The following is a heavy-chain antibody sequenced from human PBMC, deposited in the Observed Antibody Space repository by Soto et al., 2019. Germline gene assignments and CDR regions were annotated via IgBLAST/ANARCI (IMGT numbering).Heavy chain of an antibody. D-gene: IGHD2-15*01. J-gene: IGHJ4*02. Sequence: ASVNVSCKTSGYTFTGHHIHWVRQAPGQGLEWMGWINPISGGTKYREKFQGRVSITRDKSSSTAYMELSSLTSDDSAVYYCAKDGRHCSGGSCPQGHWGQGTLVIVSS. CDR1: GYTFTGHH. CDR2: INPISGGT. CDR3: AKDGRHCSGGSCPQGH. V-gene: IGHV1-2*02.